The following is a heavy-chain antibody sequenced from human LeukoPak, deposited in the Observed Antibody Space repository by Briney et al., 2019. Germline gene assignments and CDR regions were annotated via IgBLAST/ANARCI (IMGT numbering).Heavy chain of an antibody. CDR2: IIPIFGTA. J-gene: IGHJ4*02. Sequence: VASVKVSCKASGGTFSSYAISWVRQAPGQGLEWMGGIIPIFGTANYAQKFQGRVTITADESTSTAYMELSSLRSEDTAVYYCAREALYYYGSGDYFDYWGQGTLVTVSS. D-gene: IGHD3-10*01. V-gene: IGHV1-69*13. CDR1: GGTFSSYA. CDR3: AREALYYYGSGDYFDY.